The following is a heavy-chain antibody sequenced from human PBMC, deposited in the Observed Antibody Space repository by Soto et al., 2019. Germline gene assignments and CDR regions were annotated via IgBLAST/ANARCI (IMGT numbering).Heavy chain of an antibody. V-gene: IGHV1-69*06. CDR1: GATFSSYA. Sequence: SVKVSCKASGATFSSYAISWVRQPPGQGLEWMGGIIPIFGTANYAQKFQGRVTITADKSTSTAVMELSSLRSEDTAVYYCAAETLNYYDSSGYYYRFDYWGQGTLVTVSS. CDR3: AAETLNYYDSSGYYYRFDY. J-gene: IGHJ4*02. CDR2: IIPIFGTA. D-gene: IGHD3-22*01.